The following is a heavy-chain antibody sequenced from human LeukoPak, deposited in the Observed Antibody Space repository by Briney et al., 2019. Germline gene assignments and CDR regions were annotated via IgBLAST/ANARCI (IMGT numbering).Heavy chain of an antibody. CDR2: ISSDGSKE. V-gene: IGHV3-30*03. CDR1: GFSFSTFA. CDR3: AIGLQTSSWYRNWFYP. J-gene: IGHJ5*02. Sequence: PGGSLRLSCGASGFSFSTFAMHWVRQTPDKGLEWVAVISSDGSKEIYADSVKGRFTISRDNSKNTLYLRMNNLTPEDTAVYYCAIGLQTSSWYRNWFYPWGQGTLVTVSS. D-gene: IGHD1-14*01.